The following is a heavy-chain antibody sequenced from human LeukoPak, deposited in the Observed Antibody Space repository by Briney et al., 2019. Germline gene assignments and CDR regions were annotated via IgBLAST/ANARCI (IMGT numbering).Heavy chain of an antibody. D-gene: IGHD3-10*01. CDR1: GGSVSRFY. CDR3: ARDSGVYYYGEYYFDY. Sequence: PSETLSLTCTASGGSVSRFYWSWIRQPAGRGLEWIGRLYTSGSTNYSPSLKSRVTMSVDTSKNQFSLKLSSVTAADTAVYYCARDSGVYYYGEYYFDYWGQGTLVTVSS. V-gene: IGHV4-4*07. CDR2: LYTSGST. J-gene: IGHJ4*02.